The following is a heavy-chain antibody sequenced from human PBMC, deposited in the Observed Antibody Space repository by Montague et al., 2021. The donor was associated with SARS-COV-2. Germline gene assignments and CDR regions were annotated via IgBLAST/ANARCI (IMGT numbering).Heavy chain of an antibody. J-gene: IGHJ2*01. V-gene: IGHV4-39*01. CDR2: IYYSGST. D-gene: IGHD3-22*01. CDR1: GGSISSSSYY. Sequence: SETLSLTCTVSGGSISSSSYYWGWIRQPPGKGLEWIGSIYYSGSTYYNPSLKSRVTISVDTSENQFSLKLSSVTAADTAVYYCARHYYDSSGYYSPWYFDLWGRGTLVTVSP. CDR3: ARHYYDSSGYYSPWYFDL.